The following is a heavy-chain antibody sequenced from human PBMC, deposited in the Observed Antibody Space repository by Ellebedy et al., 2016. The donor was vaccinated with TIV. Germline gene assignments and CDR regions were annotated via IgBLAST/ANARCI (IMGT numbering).Heavy chain of an antibody. D-gene: IGHD5-24*01. Sequence: SETLSLXXTVSGGSINSNFWNWIRQSPGKGLEWIGYVDDSGTTTYNPSLENRVTISVDTSKNRFSLQLSSVTVADTAVYYCARRRDDYNYWYFNLWGRGTLVTVSS. CDR2: VDDSGTT. J-gene: IGHJ2*01. CDR3: ARRRDDYNYWYFNL. CDR1: GGSINSNF. V-gene: IGHV4-59*01.